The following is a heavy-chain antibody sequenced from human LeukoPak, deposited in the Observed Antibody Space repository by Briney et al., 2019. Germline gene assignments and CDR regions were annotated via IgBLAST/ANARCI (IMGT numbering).Heavy chain of an antibody. Sequence: ASVKVSCKVSGYTLTDYYLHWVRQAPGQGLEWMGWINPKSGSTHYAQKFQGRVIMTRDTSLNTACLELTSLRSDDTAIYFCGRRVSRGWTDYWGQGTLVTASS. V-gene: IGHV1-2*02. CDR2: INPKSGST. D-gene: IGHD2-15*01. J-gene: IGHJ4*02. CDR3: GRRVSRGWTDY. CDR1: GYTLTDYY.